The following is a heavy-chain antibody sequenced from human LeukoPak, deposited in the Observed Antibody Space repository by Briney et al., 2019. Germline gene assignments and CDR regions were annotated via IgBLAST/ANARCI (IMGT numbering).Heavy chain of an antibody. J-gene: IGHJ4*02. D-gene: IGHD3-16*01. CDR1: GFTFSDHY. CDR3: ARDYDYADY. V-gene: IGHV3-74*01. CDR2: INSDGSST. Sequence: GGSLRLSCAASGFTFSDHYMDWVRQAPGKGLVWVSRINSDGSSTSYADSVKGRFTISRDNAKNTLYLQMNSLRAEDTAVYYCARDYDYADYWGQGTLVTVSS.